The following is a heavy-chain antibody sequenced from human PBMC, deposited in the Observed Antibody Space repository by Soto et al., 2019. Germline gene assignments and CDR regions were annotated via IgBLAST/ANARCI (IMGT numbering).Heavy chain of an antibody. V-gene: IGHV3-74*01. D-gene: IGHD3-9*01. Sequence: GGSLRLSCAASGFTFSSYAMSWVRQAPGKGLEGVSRGNTDGILTTYAGSVKGRFTISRDNAKNTLYLQMNSLGVEDTALYYCSYDTFGDKDFWGQGTPVTVSS. J-gene: IGHJ4*02. CDR3: SYDTFGDKDF. CDR1: GFTFSSYA. CDR2: GNTDGILT.